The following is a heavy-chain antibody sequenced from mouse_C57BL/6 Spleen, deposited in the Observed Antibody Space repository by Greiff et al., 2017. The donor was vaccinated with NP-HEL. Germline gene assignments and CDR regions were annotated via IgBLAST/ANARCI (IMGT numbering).Heavy chain of an antibody. V-gene: IGHV2-5*01. CDR1: GFSLTSYG. CDR2: IWRGGST. CDR3: AKKGITTVGAMDY. Sequence: VKLVESGPGLVQPSQSLSITCTVSGFSLTSYGVHWVRQSPGKGLEWLGVIWRGGSTDYNAAFMSRLSITKDNSKSQVFFKMNSLQADDTAIYYCAKKGITTVGAMDYWGQGTSVTVSS. D-gene: IGHD1-1*01. J-gene: IGHJ4*01.